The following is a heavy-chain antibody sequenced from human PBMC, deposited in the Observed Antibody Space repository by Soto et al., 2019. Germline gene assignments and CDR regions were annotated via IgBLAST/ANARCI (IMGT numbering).Heavy chain of an antibody. D-gene: IGHD4-17*01. CDR3: AREVPVTTSHYFDY. Sequence: SVKVSCKASGGTFSSYAISWVRQAPGHGLEWMGGIIPIFGTANYAQKFQGRVTITADESTSTAYMELSSLRSEDTAVYYCAREVPVTTSHYFDYWGQGTLVTVSS. CDR2: IIPIFGTA. V-gene: IGHV1-69*13. CDR1: GGTFSSYA. J-gene: IGHJ4*02.